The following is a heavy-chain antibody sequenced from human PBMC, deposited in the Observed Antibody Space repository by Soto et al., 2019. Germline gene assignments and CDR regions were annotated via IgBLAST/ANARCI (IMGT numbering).Heavy chain of an antibody. Sequence: GGSLRLSCAASGFTFSNYAMSWVRQAPGKGLEWVSAISGSGGSTYYADSVKGRFTISRDSSKNTLYLQMTSLRAEDTAVYYCATDLNSSGPLVYFDYWGQGTLVTVSS. CDR1: GFTFSNYA. CDR3: ATDLNSSGPLVYFDY. V-gene: IGHV3-23*01. CDR2: ISGSGGST. J-gene: IGHJ4*02. D-gene: IGHD6-19*01.